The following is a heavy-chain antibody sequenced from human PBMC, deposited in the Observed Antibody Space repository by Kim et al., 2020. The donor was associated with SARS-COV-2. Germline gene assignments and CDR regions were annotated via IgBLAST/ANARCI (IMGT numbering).Heavy chain of an antibody. Sequence: ASVKVSCKASGYTFTSYGISWVRQAPGQGLEWMGWISAYNGNTNYAQKLQGRVTMTTDTSTSTAYMELRSLRSDDTAVYYCARGGSGSYYRELPYYYYYGMDVWGQGTTVTVSS. D-gene: IGHD3-10*01. CDR3: ARGGSGSYYRELPYYYYYGMDV. CDR2: ISAYNGNT. CDR1: GYTFTSYG. J-gene: IGHJ6*02. V-gene: IGHV1-18*01.